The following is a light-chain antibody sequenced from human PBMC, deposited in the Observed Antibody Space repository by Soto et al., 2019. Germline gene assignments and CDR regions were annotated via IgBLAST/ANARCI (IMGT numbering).Light chain of an antibody. V-gene: IGLV1-47*02. Sequence: QSVLTQPPSASGTPGQRVTISCSGSSSNIGSNYVYWYQQLPGTAPKLLIYSNDQRPSGVPDRFSASKSGTSASLAISGLRSEDEAEYFCATWDYSLSGVVFGGGTKLTVL. CDR1: SSNIGSNY. J-gene: IGLJ2*01. CDR3: ATWDYSLSGVV. CDR2: SND.